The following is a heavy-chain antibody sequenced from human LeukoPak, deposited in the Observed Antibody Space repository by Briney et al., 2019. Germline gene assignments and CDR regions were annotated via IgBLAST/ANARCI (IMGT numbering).Heavy chain of an antibody. V-gene: IGHV4-4*07. CDR3: ARAQTAYDFWSGYYYYYGMDV. Sequence: PSETLSLTCTVSGGSISSYYWSWIRQPAGKGLEWIGRIYTSGSTNYNPSLKSRVTISVDTSKNQFSLKLSSVTAADTAVYYCARAQTAYDFWSGYYYYYGMDVWGQGTTVTVSS. CDR2: IYTSGST. CDR1: GGSISSYY. J-gene: IGHJ6*02. D-gene: IGHD3-3*01.